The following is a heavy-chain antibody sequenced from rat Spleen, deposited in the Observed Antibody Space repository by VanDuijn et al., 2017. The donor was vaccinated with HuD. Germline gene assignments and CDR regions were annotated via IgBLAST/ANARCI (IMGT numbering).Heavy chain of an antibody. J-gene: IGHJ2*01. CDR2: ITNNGGNV. CDR3: TRENYYSGEY. D-gene: IGHD1-1*01. CDR1: GFTFSKYW. Sequence: EVQLVESGGGLVQPGRSLKLSCVASGFTFSKYWMNWIRQAPGKGLEWVASITNNGGNVYYPDSVKGRFTVSRDNEQNTLYLQMNSMRSEDTATYYCTRENYYSGEYWGQGVRVTVSS. V-gene: IGHV5-31*01.